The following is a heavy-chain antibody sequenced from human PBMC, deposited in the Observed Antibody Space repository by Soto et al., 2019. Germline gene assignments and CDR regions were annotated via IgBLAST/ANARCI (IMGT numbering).Heavy chain of an antibody. V-gene: IGHV4-31*03. D-gene: IGHD2-2*01. J-gene: IGHJ4*02. CDR2: IYYSGST. CDR3: ARVHGIVVVPAASFFEY. Sequence: SETLSLTCTVSGGSISSGGYYCSWILHHPGKGLEWIGYIYYSGSTYNNPSLKSRVTISVDTSKNQFSLKLSSVTAADTAVYYCARVHGIVVVPAASFFEYWGQGTKVTVSS. CDR1: GGSISSGGYY.